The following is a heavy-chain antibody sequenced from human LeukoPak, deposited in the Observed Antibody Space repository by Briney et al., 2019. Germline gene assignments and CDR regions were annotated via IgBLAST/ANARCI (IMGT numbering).Heavy chain of an antibody. D-gene: IGHD5-12*01. V-gene: IGHV4-34*01. CDR1: GGSFSGYY. J-gene: IGHJ4*02. CDR3: ARHFLRGGFDS. Sequence: PSETLSLTCAVYGGSFSGYYWSWIRQPPGKGLEWIGEINHSGSTNYNPSLKSRVTISVDTSKNQFSLTLSSVTAADTAVYYCARHFLRGGFDSWGQGVLVPVSS. CDR2: INHSGST.